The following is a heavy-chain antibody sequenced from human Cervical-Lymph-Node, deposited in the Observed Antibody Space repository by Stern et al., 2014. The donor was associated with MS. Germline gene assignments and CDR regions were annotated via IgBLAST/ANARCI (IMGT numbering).Heavy chain of an antibody. CDR1: GDSIKTFGYY. CDR2: ISHSGVT. V-gene: IGHV4-31*03. Sequence: VPLVPSGPGLVKPSETLSLSCTVSGDSIKTFGYYWSWVRQSPGKGLEWIGFISHSGVTFYNETLKSRVTISQDTSTNQFSLRLTSVTAADTAVYFCMRGDYWGRGILVTVSS. J-gene: IGHJ4*02. CDR3: MRGDY.